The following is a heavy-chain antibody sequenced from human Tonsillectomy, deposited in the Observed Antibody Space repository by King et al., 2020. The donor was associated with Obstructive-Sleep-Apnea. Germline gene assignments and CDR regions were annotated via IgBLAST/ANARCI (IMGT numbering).Heavy chain of an antibody. D-gene: IGHD2-8*01. J-gene: IGHJ4*02. CDR1: GGSISSYY. Sequence: VQLQESGPGLVKPSETLSLTCTVSGGSISSYYWSWIRQPPGKGLEWIGYIYYSGSTNYNPPLKRRVTISVDTSKNLFSLKLSSVTAADTAVYYCARRAADCTNGVCFLDYWGQGTLVTVSS. CDR3: ARRAADCTNGVCFLDY. V-gene: IGHV4-59*08. CDR2: IYYSGST.